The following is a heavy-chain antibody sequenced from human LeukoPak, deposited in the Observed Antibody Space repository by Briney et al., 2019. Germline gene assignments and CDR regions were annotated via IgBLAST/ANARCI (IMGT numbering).Heavy chain of an antibody. V-gene: IGHV3-48*01. J-gene: IGHJ4*01. CDR3: ARGEDKRSSVCGIAAST. Sequence: GRSLRLSRAPSGFTFSTYNMNSVRQARGKGLYWGSYISTSSSIIYYADYVKGRFTSSRDNAKRSLYLQMNSLRVEDTAVYYCARGEDKRSSVCGIAASTWGQGTLVSVSS. CDR2: ISTSSSII. CDR1: GFTFSTYN. D-gene: IGHD6-13*01.